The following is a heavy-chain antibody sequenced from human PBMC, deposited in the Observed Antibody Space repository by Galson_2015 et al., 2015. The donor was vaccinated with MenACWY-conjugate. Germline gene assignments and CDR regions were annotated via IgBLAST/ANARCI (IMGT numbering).Heavy chain of an antibody. D-gene: IGHD5-12*01. CDR1: GFSLSTSGVG. J-gene: IGHJ5*02. Sequence: PALVKPTQTLTLICTFSGFSLSTSGVGVGWIRQPPGKALEWLALIYWDDDKRYSPSLKSRLTITKDTSKNQVVLTMTNMDPVDTATYYCAHRNIAASIPTNWFDPWGQGTLVTVSA. V-gene: IGHV2-5*02. CDR3: AHRNIAASIPTNWFDP. CDR2: IYWDDDK.